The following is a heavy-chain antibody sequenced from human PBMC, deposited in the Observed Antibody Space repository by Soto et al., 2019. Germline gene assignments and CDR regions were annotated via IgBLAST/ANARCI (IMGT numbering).Heavy chain of an antibody. CDR3: VRDALTYYDILTGWDYYGMDV. V-gene: IGHV4-4*07. Sequence: QVQLQESGPGLVKPSETLSLTCTVSGGSISSYYWSWIRQPAGKGLEWIGRIYTSGSTNYNPSLKSRVTMSVDTSKNQFSLKLSSVTAADTAVYYCVRDALTYYDILTGWDYYGMDVWGQGTTVTVSS. D-gene: IGHD3-9*01. CDR1: GGSISSYY. CDR2: IYTSGST. J-gene: IGHJ6*02.